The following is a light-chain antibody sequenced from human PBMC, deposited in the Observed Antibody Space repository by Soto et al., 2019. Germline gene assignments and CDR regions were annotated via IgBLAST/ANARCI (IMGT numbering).Light chain of an antibody. Sequence: DIQMTQSPSSRFAPAGDRGTITCGASQSISSYLDWYQQKPGKAPSLLIYDASTLQSGVPSRFSGSGSGTEFALTISSLQPDDFATYYCHQYNSYWTFGQGTKVDI. V-gene: IGKV1-5*01. CDR3: HQYNSYWT. J-gene: IGKJ1*01. CDR2: DAS. CDR1: QSISSY.